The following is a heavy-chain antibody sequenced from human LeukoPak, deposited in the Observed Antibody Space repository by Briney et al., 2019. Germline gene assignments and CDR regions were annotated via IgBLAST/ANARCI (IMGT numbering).Heavy chain of an antibody. V-gene: IGHV3-23*01. J-gene: IGHJ4*02. CDR3: AXPSSIVIVPTALQRSLDY. CDR2: ISGSGGTT. Sequence: PGGSLRLSCTASGFTFRNYAMTWVRQAPGKGLEWVSTISGSGGTTYYADSVQGRLSISRDNSKNTLSLQMNSLRAEDTAVYYCAXPSSIVIVPTALQRSLDYWGQGALVTVS. D-gene: IGHD2/OR15-2a*01. CDR1: GFTFRNYA.